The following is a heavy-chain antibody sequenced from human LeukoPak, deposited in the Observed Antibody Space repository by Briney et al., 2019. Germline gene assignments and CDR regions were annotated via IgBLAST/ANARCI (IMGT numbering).Heavy chain of an antibody. CDR3: PPPSCHYSYGLDV. CDR2: IYSGGST. D-gene: IGHD5/OR15-5a*01. CDR1: GFTVSSNY. V-gene: IGHV3-66*01. Sequence: GGSLRLSCAASGFTVSSNYMSWVRQAPGKGLEWVSVIYSGGSTYYADSVKGRFTISRDNSKNTLYLQMNSLSAADTAVYYCPPPSCHYSYGLDVRGHGTTVTV. J-gene: IGHJ6*02.